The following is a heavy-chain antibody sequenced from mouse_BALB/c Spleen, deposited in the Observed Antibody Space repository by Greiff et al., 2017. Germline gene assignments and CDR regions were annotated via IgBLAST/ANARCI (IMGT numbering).Heavy chain of an antibody. J-gene: IGHJ3*01. Sequence: EVQGVESGGGLVQPGGSLRLSCATSGFTFTDYYMSWVCQPPGKALEWLGFIRNKANGYTTEYSASVKGRFTISRDNSQSILYLQMNTLRAEDSATYYCARDRGTGFAYWGQGTLVTVSA. V-gene: IGHV7-3*02. D-gene: IGHD3-3*01. CDR2: IRNKANGYTT. CDR1: GFTFTDYY. CDR3: ARDRGTGFAY.